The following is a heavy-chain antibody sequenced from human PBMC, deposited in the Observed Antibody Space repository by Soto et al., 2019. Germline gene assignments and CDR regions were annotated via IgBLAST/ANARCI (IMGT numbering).Heavy chain of an antibody. V-gene: IGHV1-69*02. J-gene: IGHJ4*03. CDR3: SRQGRGQGLDYFDKSGSSAPIDF. CDR2: IIPILGIA. Sequence: SVKVSCKASGGTFSSYTISWVRQAPGQGLEWMGRIIPILGIANYAQKFQGRVTITADKSTSTAYMELSSLRSEDTAVYYCSRQGRGQGLDYFDKSGSSAPIDFWGHGTLVTVSS. D-gene: IGHD3-22*01. CDR1: GGTFSSYT.